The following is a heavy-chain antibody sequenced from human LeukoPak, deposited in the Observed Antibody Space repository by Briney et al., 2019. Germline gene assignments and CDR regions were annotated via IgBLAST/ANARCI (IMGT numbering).Heavy chain of an antibody. Sequence: PSETLSLTCAVYGGSSSGSYWSWIRQPPGKGLEWIGEINHSGSTNYNPSLKSRVTILVDTSKNQFSLKLSSVTAADTAVCYCARGHSPVTTKVSYFQHWGQGTLVTVSS. CDR2: INHSGST. CDR1: GGSSSGSY. V-gene: IGHV4-34*01. J-gene: IGHJ1*01. CDR3: ARGHSPVTTKVSYFQH. D-gene: IGHD4-17*01.